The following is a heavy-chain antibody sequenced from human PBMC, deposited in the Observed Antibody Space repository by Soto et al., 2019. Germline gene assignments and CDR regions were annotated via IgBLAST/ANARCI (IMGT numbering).Heavy chain of an antibody. V-gene: IGHV3-23*01. CDR2: ISGSGDST. J-gene: IGHJ4*02. CDR3: ANRGSGSHYDY. CDR1: GFTFSSYA. D-gene: IGHD1-26*01. Sequence: EVQLLESGGGLVQPGGSLRLSCAASGFTFSSYAMRWVRQAPGKGLEWVSAISGSGDSTYYADSVKGRFTISRDNSKTTVYLQMNSLRAEDTAVYYCANRGSGSHYDYWGQGTLVTVSS.